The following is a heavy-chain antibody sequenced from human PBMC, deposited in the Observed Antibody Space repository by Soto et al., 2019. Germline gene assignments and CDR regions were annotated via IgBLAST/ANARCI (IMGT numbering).Heavy chain of an antibody. CDR2: ISSSSSYI. CDR3: ARMGSQRYYYYGMDV. D-gene: IGHD6-25*01. CDR1: GFTFSSYS. Sequence: EVQLVESGGGLVKPGGSLRLSCAASGFTFSSYSMNWVRQAPGKGLEWVSSISSSSSYIYYAASVKGRFTISRDNAKNSLYLQMNSLRAEDTAVYYCARMGSQRYYYYGMDVWGQGTTVTVSS. J-gene: IGHJ6*02. V-gene: IGHV3-21*01.